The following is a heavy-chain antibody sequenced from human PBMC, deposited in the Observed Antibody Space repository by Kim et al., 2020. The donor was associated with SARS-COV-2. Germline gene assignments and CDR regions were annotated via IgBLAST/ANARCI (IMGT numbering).Heavy chain of an antibody. CDR2: IKQDGSEK. V-gene: IGHV3-7*01. D-gene: IGHD6-13*01. CDR3: ASGAATGRLYFQH. CDR1: GFTFSSYW. Sequence: GGSLRLSCAASGFTFSSYWMSWVRQAPGKGLEWVANIKQDGSEKKYVDSVKGRFTISRDNAKNSLCLQMNSLRAEDTAVYYCASGAATGRLYFQHWGQGTLVTVSS. J-gene: IGHJ1*01.